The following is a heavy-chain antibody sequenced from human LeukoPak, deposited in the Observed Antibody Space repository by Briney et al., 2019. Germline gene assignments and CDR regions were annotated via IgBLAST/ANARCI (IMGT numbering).Heavy chain of an antibody. CDR1: GFTFSSYA. D-gene: IGHD3-22*01. J-gene: IGHJ4*02. CDR3: AKVPNYYDSGDY. V-gene: IGHV3-23*01. CDR2: ISGSGGST. Sequence: GGSLRLSCAASGFTFSSYAMSWVRQAPGKGLEWVSAISGSGGSTYYADSVKGRFTISRDNSKNTLYLQMNSLRAEDTVVYYCAKVPNYYDSGDYWGQGTLVTVSS.